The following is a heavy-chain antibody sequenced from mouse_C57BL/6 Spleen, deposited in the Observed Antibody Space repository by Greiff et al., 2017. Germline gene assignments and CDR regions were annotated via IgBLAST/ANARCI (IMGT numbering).Heavy chain of an antibody. CDR3: ARSWVFGY. J-gene: IGHJ2*01. Sequence: QVQLKQSGPELVQPGASVKISCKASGYAFSSSWMNWVKQRPGKGLEWIGRIYPGDGDTNYNGKFKGKATLTADKSSSTAYMQLSSLTSEDSAVYFCARSWVFGYWGHGATLTVSS. V-gene: IGHV1-82*01. CDR1: GYAFSSSW. CDR2: IYPGDGDT.